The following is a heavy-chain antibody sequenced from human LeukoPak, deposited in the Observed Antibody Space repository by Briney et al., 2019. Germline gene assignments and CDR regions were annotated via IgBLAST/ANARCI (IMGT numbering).Heavy chain of an antibody. J-gene: IGHJ4*02. CDR3: AIRRDGYNSIDY. D-gene: IGHD5-24*01. Sequence: SGTLSLTCAVYGGSFSGYYWSWIRQPPGKGLEWIGEINNSGSTNYNPSHKSRVTISVDTSKNQFSLKLSSVTAADTAVYYCAIRRDGYNSIDYWGQGTLVTVSS. V-gene: IGHV4-34*01. CDR1: GGSFSGYY. CDR2: INNSGST.